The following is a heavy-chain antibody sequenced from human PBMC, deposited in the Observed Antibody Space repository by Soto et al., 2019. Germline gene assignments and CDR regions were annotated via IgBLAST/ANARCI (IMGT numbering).Heavy chain of an antibody. CDR2: IYYSGST. CDR3: ARGGGYYDSSGYLATVFDY. CDR1: GGSISRGGYY. J-gene: IGHJ4*02. V-gene: IGHV4-31*03. D-gene: IGHD3-22*01. Sequence: LSLTCTVSGGSISRGGYYWSWIRQHPGKGLEWIGYIYYSGSTYYNPSLKSRVTISVDTSKNQFSLKLSSVTAADTAVYYCARGGGYYDSSGYLATVFDYWGQGTLVTVSS.